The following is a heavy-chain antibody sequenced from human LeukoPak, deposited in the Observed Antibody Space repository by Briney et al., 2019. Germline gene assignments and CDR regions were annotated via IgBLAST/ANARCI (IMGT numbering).Heavy chain of an antibody. V-gene: IGHV1-18*01. CDR2: ISTYIGNT. D-gene: IGHD2-15*01. CDR1: GYTFTTYG. Sequence: ASVKVSCKASGYTFTTYGISWVRQAPGQGLEWMGWISTYIGNTYYAQKLQGRVTVTTATATSTAYMELRSLRSDDTAVYYCAREYCSGGSCYGPDYWGQGTLVTVSS. J-gene: IGHJ4*02. CDR3: AREYCSGGSCYGPDY.